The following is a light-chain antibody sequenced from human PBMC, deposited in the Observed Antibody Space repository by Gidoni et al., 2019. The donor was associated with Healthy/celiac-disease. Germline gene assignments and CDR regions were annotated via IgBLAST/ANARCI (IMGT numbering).Light chain of an antibody. CDR3: QQCNSYSGT. CDR1: HGISSW. V-gene: IGKV1-5*01. J-gene: IGKJ1*01. Sequence: IQMTQSASTLSASAADRFTITCRASHGISSWLAWYQQNSAKAPKLLFYDASSLESGVPSRFSGGCSGTEFTPTSSRLQPDDFATYCRQQCNSYSGTFGQGTKVEIK. CDR2: DAS.